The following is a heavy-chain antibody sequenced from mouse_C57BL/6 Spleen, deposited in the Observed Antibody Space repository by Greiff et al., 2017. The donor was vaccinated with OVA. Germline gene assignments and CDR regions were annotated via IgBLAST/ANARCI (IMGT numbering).Heavy chain of an antibody. CDR1: GYSITSGYY. Sequence: EVKLQQSGPGLVKPSQSLSLTCSVTGYSITSGYYWNWIRQFPGNKLEWMGYISYDGSNNYNPSLKNRISITRDTSKNQFFLKLNSVTTEDTATYYCARGLGGLVFFDYWGQGTTLTVSS. J-gene: IGHJ2*01. CDR3: ARGLGGLVFFDY. D-gene: IGHD4-1*01. CDR2: ISYDGSN. V-gene: IGHV3-6*01.